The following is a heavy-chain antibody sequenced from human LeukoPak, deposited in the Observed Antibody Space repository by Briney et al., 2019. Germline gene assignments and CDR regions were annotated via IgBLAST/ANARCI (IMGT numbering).Heavy chain of an antibody. CDR1: GGTFSSYT. CDR3: ARESERITIFGVVRGAYNWFDP. Sequence: GASVKVSCKASGGTFSSYTTSWVRQAPGQGLEWMGRIIPILGIANYAQKFQGRVTITADKSTSTAYMELSSLRSEDTAVYYCARESERITIFGVVRGAYNWFDPWGQGTLVTVSS. J-gene: IGHJ5*02. D-gene: IGHD3-3*01. CDR2: IIPILGIA. V-gene: IGHV1-69*04.